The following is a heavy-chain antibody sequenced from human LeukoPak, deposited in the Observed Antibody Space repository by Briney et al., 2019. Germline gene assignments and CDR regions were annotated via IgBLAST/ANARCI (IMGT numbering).Heavy chain of an antibody. CDR3: ARRPYCGGDCSHGYYYYYYMDV. J-gene: IGHJ6*03. D-gene: IGHD2-21*02. V-gene: IGHV3-7*03. CDR1: GFTFSSYW. Sequence: GGSLRLSCAASGFTFSSYWMSWVRQAPGKGLEWVANIKQDGSEKYYVDSVKGRFTISRDNAKNSLYLQMNSLRAEDTALYHCARRPYCGGDCSHGYYYYYYMDVWGKGTTVTISS. CDR2: IKQDGSEK.